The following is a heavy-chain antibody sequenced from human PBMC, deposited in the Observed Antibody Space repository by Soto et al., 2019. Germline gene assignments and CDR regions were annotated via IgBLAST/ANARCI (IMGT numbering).Heavy chain of an antibody. J-gene: IGHJ4*02. D-gene: IGHD6-19*01. Sequence: PSETLSLTCTVSGGSISSYYWSWIRQPPGKGLEWIGYIYYSGSTNYNPSLKSRVTISVDTSKNQFSLKLSSVTAADTAVYYCASGFLGSSGPERYLDYWGQGTLVTVSS. CDR2: IYYSGST. CDR3: ASGFLGSSGPERYLDY. V-gene: IGHV4-59*01. CDR1: GGSISSYY.